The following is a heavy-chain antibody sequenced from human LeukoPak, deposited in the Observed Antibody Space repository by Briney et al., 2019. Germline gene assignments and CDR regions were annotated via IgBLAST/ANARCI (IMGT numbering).Heavy chain of an antibody. CDR2: IHTSGST. D-gene: IGHD6-6*01. CDR1: GGSFSGYY. CDR3: AKYSTSSGDAFDI. V-gene: IGHV4-59*10. Sequence: SETLSLTCAVYGGSFSGYYWSWIRQPPGKGLEWIGRIHTSGSTNYNSSLKSRVTVSIDTSKNQFSLKLSSVTAADTAVYYCAKYSTSSGDAFDIWGQGTMVTVSS. J-gene: IGHJ3*02.